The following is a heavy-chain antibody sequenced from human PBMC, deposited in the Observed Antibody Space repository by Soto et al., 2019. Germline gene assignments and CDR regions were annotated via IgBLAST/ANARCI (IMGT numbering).Heavy chain of an antibody. J-gene: IGHJ4*02. V-gene: IGHV3-23*01. Sequence: GESLKISCAASGFTFSSYAMSWVRQAPGKGLEWVSAISGSGGSTYYADSVKGRFTISRDNSKNTLYLQMNSLRAEDTAVYYCAKSFPTHNSPFDYWGQGTLVTVSS. CDR3: AKSFPTHNSPFDY. CDR1: GFTFSSYA. D-gene: IGHD2-21*01. CDR2: ISGSGGST.